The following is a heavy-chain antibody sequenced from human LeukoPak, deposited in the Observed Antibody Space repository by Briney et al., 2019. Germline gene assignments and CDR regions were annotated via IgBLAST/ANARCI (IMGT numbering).Heavy chain of an antibody. CDR3: ARQSRYYYYYGMDV. CDR2: IYTSGST. J-gene: IGHJ6*02. Sequence: SETLSLTCSVSGDSISSYYWTWMRQPAGKGLEWIGRIYTSGSTNYSPSLKSRVTMSVDTSKNQFSLKLSSVTAADTAVYYCARQSRYYYYYGMDVWGQGTTVTVSS. CDR1: GDSISSYY. V-gene: IGHV4-4*07.